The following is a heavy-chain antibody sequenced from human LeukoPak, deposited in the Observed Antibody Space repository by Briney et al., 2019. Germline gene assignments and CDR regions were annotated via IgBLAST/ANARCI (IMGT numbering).Heavy chain of an antibody. CDR2: ISGSGGST. J-gene: IGHJ3*02. D-gene: IGHD3-16*02. CDR1: GFTFSSYG. CDR3: AKERRGENVWGSYRDAFDM. V-gene: IGHV3-23*01. Sequence: PGGSLRLSCAASGFTFSSYGMHWVRQAPGKGLEWVSGISGSGGSTYYADSVKGRFTISRDNSKNTLYLQMNSLRAEDTAVYYCAKERRGENVWGSYRDAFDMWGQGTMVTVSS.